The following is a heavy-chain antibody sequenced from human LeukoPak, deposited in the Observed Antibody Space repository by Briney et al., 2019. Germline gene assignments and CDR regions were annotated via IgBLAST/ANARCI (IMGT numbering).Heavy chain of an antibody. J-gene: IGHJ3*02. Sequence: SETLSLTCTVSGGSISSYYWSWIRQPPGKGLEWIGYIYYSGSTNYNPSLKSRVTISVDTSKNQFSLKLSSVTAADTAVYYCARGDSSGYYLGAFDIWGQGTMVTVSS. CDR3: ARGDSSGYYLGAFDI. D-gene: IGHD3-22*01. CDR1: GGSISSYY. V-gene: IGHV4-59*01. CDR2: IYYSGST.